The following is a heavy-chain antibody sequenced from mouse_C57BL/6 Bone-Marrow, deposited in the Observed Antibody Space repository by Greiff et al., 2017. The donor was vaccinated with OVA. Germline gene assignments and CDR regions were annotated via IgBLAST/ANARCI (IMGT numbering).Heavy chain of an antibody. J-gene: IGHJ3*01. CDR2: INYDGSST. D-gene: IGHD1-1*01. CDR3: ARGTYYYGSSYPFAY. Sequence: EVQLVESEGGLVQPGSSMKLSCTASGFTFSDYYMAWVRQVPEKGLEWVANINYDGSSTYYLDSLKSRFIISRDNAKNILYLQMSSLKSEDTATYYCARGTYYYGSSYPFAYWGQGTLVTVSA. CDR1: GFTFSDYY. V-gene: IGHV5-16*01.